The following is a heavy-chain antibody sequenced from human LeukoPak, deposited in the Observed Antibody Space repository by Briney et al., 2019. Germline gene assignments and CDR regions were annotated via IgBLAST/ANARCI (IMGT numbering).Heavy chain of an antibody. J-gene: IGHJ4*02. D-gene: IGHD5-24*01. CDR3: ARGGAGLQFDY. CDR1: GGSISRGDYS. V-gene: IGHV4-30-2*01. Sequence: SETLSLTCAVSGGSISRGDYSWSWIRQPPGKGLEWIGYIYHSGSTYYNSSLKSRVTISVDRPKNQFSLKLSSVTAADTAVYYCARGGAGLQFDYWGQGTLVTVSS. CDR2: IYHSGST.